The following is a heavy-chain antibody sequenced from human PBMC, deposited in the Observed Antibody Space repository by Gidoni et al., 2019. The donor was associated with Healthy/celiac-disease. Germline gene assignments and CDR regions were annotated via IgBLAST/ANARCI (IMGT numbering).Heavy chain of an antibody. J-gene: IGHJ4*02. CDR1: GGSFSGYY. CDR2: INHSGST. D-gene: IGHD4-17*01. CDR3: ARGPSYGGNSGSVFDY. V-gene: IGHV4-34*01. Sequence: QVQLQQWGAGLLKPSETLSLTCAVYGGSFSGYYWSWIRQPPGKGLEWSGEINHSGSTNYNPSLKSRVTISVDTSKNQFSLKLSSVTAADTAVYYCARGPSYGGNSGSVFDYWGQGTLVTVSS.